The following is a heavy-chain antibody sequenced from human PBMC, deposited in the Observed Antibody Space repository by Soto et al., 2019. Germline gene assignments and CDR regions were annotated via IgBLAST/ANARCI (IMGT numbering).Heavy chain of an antibody. V-gene: IGHV3-7*01. Sequence: EVQLVESGGGLVQPGGSLRLSCAASGFTFSTYWMSWVRQSPGKGLEWVAKRRQDGSEKYYVDSVKGRFIISIDNAENSLYLQMNSLRAEDTAVYYCASHGLYHLLSPTLGDYWGQGTLVTVSS. CDR2: RRQDGSEK. J-gene: IGHJ4*02. CDR1: GFTFSTYW. CDR3: ASHGLYHLLSPTLGDY. D-gene: IGHD2-2*01.